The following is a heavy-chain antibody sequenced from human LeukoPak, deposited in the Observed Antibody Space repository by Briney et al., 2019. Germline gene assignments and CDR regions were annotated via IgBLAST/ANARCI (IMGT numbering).Heavy chain of an antibody. J-gene: IGHJ4*02. CDR3: ARDAGGAVAGTFDY. CDR2: IYYSGSA. D-gene: IGHD6-19*01. Sequence: SETLSLTCAVSGGSISSGDYYWSWIRQPPGKGLEWIGYIYYSGSAYYNPSLKSRVTISVDTSKNQFSLKLSSVTAAGTAVYYCARDAGGAVAGTFDYWGQGTLVTVSS. CDR1: GGSISSGDYY. V-gene: IGHV4-30-4*01.